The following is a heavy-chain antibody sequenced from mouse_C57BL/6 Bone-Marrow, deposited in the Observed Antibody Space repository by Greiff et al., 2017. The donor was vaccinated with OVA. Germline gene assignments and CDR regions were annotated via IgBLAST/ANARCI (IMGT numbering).Heavy chain of an antibody. J-gene: IGHJ2*01. Sequence: QVQLQQSGAELARPGASVKLSCKASGYTFTSYGISWVKQRTGQGLEWIGEIYPRSGNTYYNEKFKGKATLTAAKSSSTAYMELSSLTSEDSAVSFCARTSNCGGVDYWGQGTTLTVAS. D-gene: IGHD2-5*01. CDR2: IYPRSGNT. V-gene: IGHV1-81*01. CDR3: ARTSNCGGVDY. CDR1: GYTFTSYG.